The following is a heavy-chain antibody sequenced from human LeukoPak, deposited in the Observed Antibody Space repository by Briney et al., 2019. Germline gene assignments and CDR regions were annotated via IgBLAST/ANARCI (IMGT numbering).Heavy chain of an antibody. CDR2: ISVTGDIT. Sequence: SGGSLRLSCAAPGFTFSSYAMSWLRQTPQKGLEWGSGISVTGDITYYAHSVKGRFTIARDNSRTTLYLQLNSLRADDTAVYYCAKSHITRYPLQYYFDLWGQGAQVIVSS. D-gene: IGHD2-21*01. CDR1: GFTFSSYA. J-gene: IGHJ4*02. V-gene: IGHV3-23*01. CDR3: AKSHITRYPLQYYFDL.